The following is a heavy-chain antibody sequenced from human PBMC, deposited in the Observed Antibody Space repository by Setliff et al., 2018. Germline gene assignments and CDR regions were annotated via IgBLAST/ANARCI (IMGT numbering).Heavy chain of an antibody. CDR3: ARVRDCSGGICHRGFHHYMDV. D-gene: IGHD2-15*01. CDR1: GYIFTSYG. J-gene: IGHJ6*03. Sequence: ASVKVSCKASGYIFTSYGFSWVRQAPGQGLEWMGWISTDNGKTNYAQKFQGRVTMTTDTSTSTAYMELRSLRTDDTAVYYCARVRDCSGGICHRGFHHYMDVWGKGTTVTVSS. CDR2: ISTDNGKT. V-gene: IGHV1-18*01.